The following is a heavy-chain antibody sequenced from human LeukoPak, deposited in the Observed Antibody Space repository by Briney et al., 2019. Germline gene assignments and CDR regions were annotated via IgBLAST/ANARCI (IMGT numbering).Heavy chain of an antibody. J-gene: IGHJ4*02. CDR3: ARVFLERLTSGYFDN. D-gene: IGHD3-3*01. V-gene: IGHV3-7*04. CDR1: GLTFSSYW. CDR2: INQDGGEK. Sequence: GGSLRLSCVASGLTFSSYWMSWVRQAPGKGLEWVANINQDGGEKYYVDSVKGRFTISRDNPKNTLYLQMNSLRDDDTAVYYCARVFLERLTSGYFDNWGQGTLVTVSP.